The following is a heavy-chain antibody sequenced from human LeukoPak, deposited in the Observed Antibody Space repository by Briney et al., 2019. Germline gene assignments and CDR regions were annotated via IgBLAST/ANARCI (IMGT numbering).Heavy chain of an antibody. Sequence: GASVKVSCKASGYTFTSYYMHWVRQAPGQGLEWVGRINPNSGGTNYALKFQDRVTMTRDTSISTAYMELSRLRSDDTAVYYCARRDFHDYWGQGTLVTVSS. J-gene: IGHJ4*02. V-gene: IGHV1-2*06. D-gene: IGHD5-24*01. CDR3: ARRDFHDY. CDR2: INPNSGGT. CDR1: GYTFTSYY.